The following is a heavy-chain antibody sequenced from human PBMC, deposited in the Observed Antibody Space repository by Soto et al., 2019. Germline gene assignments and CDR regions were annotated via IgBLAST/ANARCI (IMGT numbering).Heavy chain of an antibody. CDR2: IYYSGST. J-gene: IGHJ4*02. CDR1: GGSISGSSYY. D-gene: IGHD1-26*01. CDR3: ASSPRGSYFDY. V-gene: IGHV4-39*01. Sequence: SETLSLTCTVSGGSISGSSYYWGWVRQPPGKELEWIASIYYSGSTYYNPSLKSRVTISVDTSKNQFSLKLSSVTAADTAVYYCASSPRGSYFDYWGQGTLVTVSS.